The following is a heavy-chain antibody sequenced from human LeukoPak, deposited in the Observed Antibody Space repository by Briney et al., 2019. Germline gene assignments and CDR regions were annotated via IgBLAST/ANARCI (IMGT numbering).Heavy chain of an antibody. D-gene: IGHD6-19*01. Sequence: RGSLRLSCAASGVIVSRNFMSWVRQAPGKGLLCVAIMYAGGTTDYSDPVRGRFHISRDSSNNTLSLQINSLRAEDTAVYYCARGSGSGWPLDRWGQGALVTVSS. CDR2: MYAGGTT. CDR1: GVIVSRNF. J-gene: IGHJ5*02. CDR3: ARGSGSGWPLDR. V-gene: IGHV3-53*01.